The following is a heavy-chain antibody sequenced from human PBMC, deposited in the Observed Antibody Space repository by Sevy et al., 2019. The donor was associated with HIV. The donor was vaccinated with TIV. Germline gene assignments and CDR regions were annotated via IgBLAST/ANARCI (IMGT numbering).Heavy chain of an antibody. CDR3: AKDHPPMLVWYGSGSYVSPYYGMDV. D-gene: IGHD3-10*01. CDR1: GFTFSSYG. CDR2: ISYDGSNK. J-gene: IGHJ6*02. Sequence: GGSLRLSCAASGFTFSSYGMHWVRQAPGKGLEWVAVISYDGSNKYYADSVKGRFTISRDNSKNTLYLQMNSLRAEDTAVYYCAKDHPPMLVWYGSGSYVSPYYGMDVWGQGTTVTVSS. V-gene: IGHV3-30*18.